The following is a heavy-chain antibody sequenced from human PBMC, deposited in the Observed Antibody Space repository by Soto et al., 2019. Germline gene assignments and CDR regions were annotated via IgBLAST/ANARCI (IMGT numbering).Heavy chain of an antibody. CDR2: IYATGTT. V-gene: IGHV4-4*07. CDR1: GASISGFY. CDR3: VRDGTKTLRDWFDP. D-gene: IGHD1-1*01. J-gene: IGHJ5*02. Sequence: SETLSLTCTVSGASISGFYWSWIRKSAGKGLEWIGRIYATGTTDYNPSLKSRVMMSVGTSKRQFSLKLRSVTAADTAVYYCVRDGTKTLRDWFDPWGQGISVTVSS.